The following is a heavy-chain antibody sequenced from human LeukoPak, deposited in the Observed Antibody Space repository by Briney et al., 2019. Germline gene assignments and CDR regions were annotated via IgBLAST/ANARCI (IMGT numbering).Heavy chain of an antibody. Sequence: SETLSLTCSVSGGSISGYYWSWIRQPPGKGLEWIACVYNRGSTYYNSSLKSRVTISLDTSRNQFYLRLSSVTAADTAVYYCTRSRTNNNAYNELDYWGQGTLVTVSS. D-gene: IGHD5-24*01. J-gene: IGHJ4*02. V-gene: IGHV4-59*08. CDR3: TRSRTNNNAYNELDY. CDR2: VYNRGST. CDR1: GGSISGYY.